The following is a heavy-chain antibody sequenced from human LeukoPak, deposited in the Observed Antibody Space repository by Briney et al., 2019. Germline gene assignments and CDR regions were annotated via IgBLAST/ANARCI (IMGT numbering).Heavy chain of an antibody. D-gene: IGHD6-19*01. Sequence: PSETLSLTCTVSGGSISSYYWSWIRQPPGKGLEWIGYIYYSGSTNYNPSLKSRVTISVDTSKNQFSLKLSSVTAADTAVYYCARHKYSSGWPPEGAFDIWGQGTMVTVSS. CDR2: IYYSGST. CDR1: GGSISSYY. V-gene: IGHV4-59*08. J-gene: IGHJ3*02. CDR3: ARHKYSSGWPPEGAFDI.